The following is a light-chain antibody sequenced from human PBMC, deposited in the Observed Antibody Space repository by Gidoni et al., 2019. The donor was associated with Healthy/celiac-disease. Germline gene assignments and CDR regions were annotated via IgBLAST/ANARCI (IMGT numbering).Light chain of an antibody. CDR3: SSYTSSSLENVV. Sequence: QSALTQPASVSGSPGQSITISCTGTSSDVGGYNYVSWYQQHPGKASKLMIYDVSNRPSGVSNRFSGSKSGNTAYLTISGLQAEDEADYYCSSYTSSSLENVVFGGGTKLTV. J-gene: IGLJ2*01. V-gene: IGLV2-14*01. CDR1: SSDVGGYNY. CDR2: DVS.